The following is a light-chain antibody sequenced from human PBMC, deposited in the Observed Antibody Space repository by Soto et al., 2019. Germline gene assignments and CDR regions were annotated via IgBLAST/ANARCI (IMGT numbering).Light chain of an antibody. J-gene: IGKJ1*01. V-gene: IGKV2-30*02. CDR2: KVS. CDR1: QSLVHSDGIAY. Sequence: DVVMTQSPLSLPVTLGQPASISCSSNQSLVHSDGIAYFSWFQQRPGRSPRRLIYKVSNRDSGVPARFSGSGSGTDFALKISRVEAEDVGVYYCMQALQTPWTFGQGTKVDIK. CDR3: MQALQTPWT.